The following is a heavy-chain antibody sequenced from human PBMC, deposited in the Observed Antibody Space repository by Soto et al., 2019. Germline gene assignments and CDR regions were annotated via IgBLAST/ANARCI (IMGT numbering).Heavy chain of an antibody. CDR2: AYWNDDD. V-gene: IGHV2-5*01. Sequence: QITLKESGPSLVKPTQTLTLTCSFSGFSLTSTGVGVGWFRQPPGKALEWLGLAYWNDDDRYRSSLRSRLTITKDTSKNQVVLTMTNMDPEDTATYYCAHRXGGSGWRYYFDYWGQGTLVTVSS. D-gene: IGHD6-19*01. CDR3: AHRXGGSGWRYYFDY. J-gene: IGHJ4*02. CDR1: GFSLTSTGVG.